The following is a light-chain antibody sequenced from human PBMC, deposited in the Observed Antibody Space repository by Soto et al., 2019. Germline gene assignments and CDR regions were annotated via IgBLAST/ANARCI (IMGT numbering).Light chain of an antibody. J-gene: IGLJ1*01. CDR1: SSNIGAGYD. Sequence: QSLLTQPPSVSGAPGQRGTISSTGSSSNIGAGYDVHWYQQLPGTAPKLLIYGNSNRPSGVPDRFSGSKSGTSASLAITGLQAEDEADYYCQSYDCSLSGYVFGTGTKVTVL. V-gene: IGLV1-40*01. CDR2: GNS. CDR3: QSYDCSLSGYV.